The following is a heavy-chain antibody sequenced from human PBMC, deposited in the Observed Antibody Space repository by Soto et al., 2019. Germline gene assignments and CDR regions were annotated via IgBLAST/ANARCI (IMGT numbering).Heavy chain of an antibody. V-gene: IGHV1-18*01. CDR1: GYTFTNSG. Sequence: ASVKVSCKASGYTFTNSGISWVRQAPGQGLEWMGWISTDNGNTNYAQHLQGRVSMTTDTSTGTAYMDLRSLRPEDTALYYCAKDHYGSAIYGMDVWGQGTTVTVSS. J-gene: IGHJ6*02. CDR3: AKDHYGSAIYGMDV. D-gene: IGHD3-10*01. CDR2: ISTDNGNT.